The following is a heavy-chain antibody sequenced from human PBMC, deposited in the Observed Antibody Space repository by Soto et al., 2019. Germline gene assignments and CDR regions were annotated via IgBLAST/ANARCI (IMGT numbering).Heavy chain of an antibody. CDR3: ATESITAMEAGRDY. D-gene: IGHD5-18*01. Sequence: PGGSLRLSCVASGFTFNKHALAWVRQAPGKGLEWVSAISGSGSSTYDSDSVKGRFTISRDNSKNTLYLQMNSLRAEDTAVYYCATESITAMEAGRDYWGQGTLVTVSS. V-gene: IGHV3-23*01. J-gene: IGHJ4*02. CDR2: ISGSGSST. CDR1: GFTFNKHA.